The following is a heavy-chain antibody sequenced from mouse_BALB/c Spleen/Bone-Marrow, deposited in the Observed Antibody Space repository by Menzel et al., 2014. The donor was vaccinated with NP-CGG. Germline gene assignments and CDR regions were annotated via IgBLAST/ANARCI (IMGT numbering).Heavy chain of an antibody. J-gene: IGHJ3*01. CDR3: ARGDWDDAY. V-gene: IGHV1-69*01. CDR2: IDTSDSYT. CDR1: GYTFTDYW. D-gene: IGHD4-1*01. Sequence: VKLQESGAELVMPGASVKMSCKASGYTFTDYWMHWVKQRPGQGLEWIGAIDTSDSYTSYNQKFKGKATLTVDESSSTAYMQRSSLTSEDSAVYYCARGDWDDAYWGQGTLVTVSA.